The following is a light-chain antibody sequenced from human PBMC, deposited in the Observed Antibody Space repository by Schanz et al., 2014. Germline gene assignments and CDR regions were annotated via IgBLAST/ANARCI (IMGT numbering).Light chain of an antibody. CDR1: QSVSSTY. J-gene: IGKJ4*01. CDR3: QQYGSSPLT. CDR2: GAS. Sequence: EIVMTQSPATLSVSPGERATLSCRASQSVSSTYLVWYQQKPGQAPRLLIYGASSRATGIPDRFSGSGSGTDFTLTISRLEPEDFAVYYCQQYGSSPLTFGGGTKVEIK. V-gene: IGKV3-20*01.